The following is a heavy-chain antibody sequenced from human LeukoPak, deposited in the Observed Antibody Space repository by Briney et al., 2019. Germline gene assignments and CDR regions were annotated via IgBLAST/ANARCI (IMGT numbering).Heavy chain of an antibody. CDR3: AREGGNPDKMYYYYMDV. Sequence: SETLSLTCTVSGGSISSYYWSWIRQPPGKGLEWIGYIYYSGSTNYNPSLKSRVTISVDTSKNQFSLKLSSVTAADTAVYYCAREGGNPDKMYYYYMDVWGKGTTVTVSS. J-gene: IGHJ6*03. CDR1: GGSISSYY. D-gene: IGHD4-23*01. V-gene: IGHV4-59*01. CDR2: IYYSGST.